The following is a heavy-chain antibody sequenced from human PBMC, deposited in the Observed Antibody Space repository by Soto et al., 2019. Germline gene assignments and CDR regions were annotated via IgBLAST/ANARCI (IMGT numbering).Heavy chain of an antibody. D-gene: IGHD3-16*01. CDR1: GGSISSNYW. Sequence: QVQLQESGPGLVKPSGTLSLTCEVSGGSISSNYWWSWVRQPPGKGLEWIGEMYHSGSTNYNPSHQSRVTISVDKSNNQFFLDLTSVTAADTAVYYCARLHMITFGGHVYRPFDIWGQGTMVTVSS. CDR2: MYHSGST. V-gene: IGHV4-4*02. J-gene: IGHJ3*02. CDR3: ARLHMITFGGHVYRPFDI.